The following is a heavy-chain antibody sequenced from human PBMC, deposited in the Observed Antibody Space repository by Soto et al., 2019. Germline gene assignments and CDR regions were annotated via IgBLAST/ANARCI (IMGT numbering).Heavy chain of an antibody. CDR2: IWYDGSNK. J-gene: IGHJ4*02. Sequence: GGSLRLSCAASGFTFSSYGMHWVRQAPGKGLEWVAVIWYDGSNKYYADSVKGRFTISRDNSKNTLYLQMNSLRAEDTAVYYCARGDYGDYLLGRFDYWGQGTLVTVSS. V-gene: IGHV3-33*01. D-gene: IGHD4-17*01. CDR1: GFTFSSYG. CDR3: ARGDYGDYLLGRFDY.